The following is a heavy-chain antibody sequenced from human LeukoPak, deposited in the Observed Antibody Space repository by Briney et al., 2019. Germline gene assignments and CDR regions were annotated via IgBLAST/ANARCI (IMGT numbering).Heavy chain of an antibody. CDR3: ARGALYYYDSSGYYRTYDYYYYGMDV. D-gene: IGHD3-22*01. V-gene: IGHV3-30-3*01. CDR2: ISYDGSNK. CDR1: GFTFSSYA. J-gene: IGHJ6*02. Sequence: GGSLRLSCAASGFTFSSYAMHWVRQAPGKGLEWVAVISYDGSNKYYADSVKGRFTISRDNSKNTLYLQMNSLRAEDTAVYYCARGALYYYDSSGYYRTYDYYYYGMDVWGQGTTVTVSS.